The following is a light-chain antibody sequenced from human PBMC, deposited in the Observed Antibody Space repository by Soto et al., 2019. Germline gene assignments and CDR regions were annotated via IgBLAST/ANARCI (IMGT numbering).Light chain of an antibody. CDR2: GAS. CDR3: QQYNNWPPWT. CDR1: QSVSSN. J-gene: IGKJ1*01. Sequence: EIVMTQSPATLAVSPGERATLSCRASQSVSSNLAWYQQKPGQAPRLLIYGASTRATGIPARFSGSGSGTELTLTITSLQSEDLAVYYCQQYNNWPPWTFGQGTKVEI. V-gene: IGKV3-15*01.